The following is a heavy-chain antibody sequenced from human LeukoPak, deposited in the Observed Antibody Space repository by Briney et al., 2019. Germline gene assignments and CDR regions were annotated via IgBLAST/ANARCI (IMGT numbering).Heavy chain of an antibody. CDR1: GFTFSSNY. CDR2: IYSGGST. Sequence: GGSLRLSCAASGFTFSSNYMSWVRQAPGKGLEWVSVIYSGGSTYYADFVKGRFTISRDNSKNTLYLQMNSLRAEDTAVYYCARGLYIAVAGFDPWGQGTLVTVSS. J-gene: IGHJ5*02. D-gene: IGHD6-19*01. V-gene: IGHV3-53*01. CDR3: ARGLYIAVAGFDP.